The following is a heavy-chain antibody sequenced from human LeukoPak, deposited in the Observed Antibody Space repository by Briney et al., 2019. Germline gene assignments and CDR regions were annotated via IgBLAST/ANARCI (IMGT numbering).Heavy chain of an antibody. CDR2: IHSGGTT. D-gene: IGHD5-12*01. V-gene: IGHV3-53*01. J-gene: IGHJ4*02. Sequence: GGSLRLSCAASGFTVSNNYMSWVRQAPGKGRECVSVIHSGGTTNYADSVQGRFTISRDNSKTTVYLHMNSLRAEDTAVYYCARDSDSGYGPFASWGQGTLVTVSS. CDR1: GFTVSNNY. CDR3: ARDSDSGYGPFAS.